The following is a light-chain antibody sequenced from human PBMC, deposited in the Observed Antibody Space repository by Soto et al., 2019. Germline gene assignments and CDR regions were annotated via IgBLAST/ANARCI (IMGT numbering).Light chain of an antibody. Sequence: EIVLTQSPGTLSLSPGQRATLSCRASQRLSASDIAWYQQKPGQAPKFLIYGASSRATGIPDRFSGSGSGTDFTLTISRLEPEDFAVYYCQQYGSSPRTFGQGTKVDIK. J-gene: IGKJ1*01. CDR3: QQYGSSPRT. CDR2: GAS. V-gene: IGKV3-20*01. CDR1: QRLSASD.